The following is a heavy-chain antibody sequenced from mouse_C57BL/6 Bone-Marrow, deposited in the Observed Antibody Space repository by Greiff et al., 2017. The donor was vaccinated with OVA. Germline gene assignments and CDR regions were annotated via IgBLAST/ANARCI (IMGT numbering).Heavy chain of an antibody. CDR2: INPNNGGT. D-gene: IGHD2-5*01. J-gene: IGHJ4*01. CDR1: GYTFTDYY. V-gene: IGHV1-26*01. CDR3: ARGAYYSNYDAMDY. Sequence: VQLQQSGPELVKPGASVKISCKASGYTFTDYYMNWVKQSHGKSLEWIGDINPNNGGTSYNQKFKGKATLTVDKSSSTACMELRSLTSEDSAVYYCARGAYYSNYDAMDYWGQGTSVTVSS.